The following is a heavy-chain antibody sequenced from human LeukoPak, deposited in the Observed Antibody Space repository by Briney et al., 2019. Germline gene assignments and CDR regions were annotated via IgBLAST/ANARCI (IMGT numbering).Heavy chain of an antibody. CDR3: ARRGGSGSYYTGFDP. V-gene: IGHV4-34*01. CDR2: INHSGST. D-gene: IGHD3-10*01. CDR1: GGSFSGFY. Sequence: SETLSLTCAVYGGSFSGFYWIWIRQPPGKGLEWIGEINHSGSTNYNPSLKSRVTISVDTSKNQFSLKLSSVTAADTAVYYCARRGGSGSYYTGFDPWGQGTLVTVSS. J-gene: IGHJ5*02.